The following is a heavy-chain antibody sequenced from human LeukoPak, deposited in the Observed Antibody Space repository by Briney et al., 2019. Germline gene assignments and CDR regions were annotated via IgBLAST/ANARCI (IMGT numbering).Heavy chain of an antibody. Sequence: SGTLSLTCAVSGGSISSSNWWSWVRQPPGKGLEWIGYIYHSGSTYYNPSLKSRVTISEDTSRNQFSLKLSSVTAADTAIYYCARLPSGYTSSLGVFDYWGQGTLVTASS. CDR1: GGSISSSNW. CDR3: ARLPSGYTSSLGVFDY. CDR2: IYHSGST. D-gene: IGHD6-13*01. J-gene: IGHJ4*02. V-gene: IGHV4-4*02.